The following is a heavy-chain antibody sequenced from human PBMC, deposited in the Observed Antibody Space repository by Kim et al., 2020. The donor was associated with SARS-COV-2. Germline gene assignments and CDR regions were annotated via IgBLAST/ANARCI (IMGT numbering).Heavy chain of an antibody. J-gene: IGHJ5*02. Sequence: VKGRCTISRDNAKTTLYLPMNSLRAEDTAVYYCARVLSFYGSGEGDWFDPWGQGTLVTVSS. D-gene: IGHD3-10*01. V-gene: IGHV3-23*01. CDR3: ARVLSFYGSGEGDWFDP.